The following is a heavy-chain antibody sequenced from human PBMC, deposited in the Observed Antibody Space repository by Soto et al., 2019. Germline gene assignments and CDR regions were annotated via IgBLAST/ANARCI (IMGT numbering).Heavy chain of an antibody. CDR1: GGSFSGYY. V-gene: IGHV4-34*01. CDR3: ARGAHAIVVVVAATASHMDV. D-gene: IGHD2-15*01. CDR2: INHSGST. Sequence: SGTLSLTCAVYGGSFSGYYWSWIRQPPGKGLKWIEEINHSGSTNYNPSLKSRVTISVDTSKNQFSLKLSSVTAADTAVYYCARGAHAIVVVVAATASHMDVWGKGTTVTVSS. J-gene: IGHJ6*03.